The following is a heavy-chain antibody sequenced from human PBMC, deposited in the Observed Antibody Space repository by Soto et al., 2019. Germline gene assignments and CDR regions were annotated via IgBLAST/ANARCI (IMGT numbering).Heavy chain of an antibody. J-gene: IGHJ6*02. CDR1: GGTFSSYA. Sequence: RASVKVSCKASGGTFSSYAISWVRQAPGQGLEWMGGIIPIFGTANYAQKFQGRVTITADESTSTAYMELSSLRSEDTAVYYCASFLGRDYGMDVWGQGTTVTVSS. V-gene: IGHV1-69*13. D-gene: IGHD2-15*01. CDR2: IIPIFGTA. CDR3: ASFLGRDYGMDV.